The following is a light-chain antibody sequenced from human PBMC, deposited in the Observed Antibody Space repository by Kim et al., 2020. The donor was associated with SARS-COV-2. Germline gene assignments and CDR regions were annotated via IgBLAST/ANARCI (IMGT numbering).Light chain of an antibody. J-gene: IGKJ1*01. CDR2: AAS. CDR3: QQYYSYPPT. V-gene: IGKV1-8*01. CDR1: QGISSY. Sequence: AATGDRVTITCRASQGISSYLAWYQQRPGKAPKLLIYAASTLQSGVPSRFSGSGSGTDFTLTISCLQSEDFATYYCQQYYSYPPTFGQGTKVDIK.